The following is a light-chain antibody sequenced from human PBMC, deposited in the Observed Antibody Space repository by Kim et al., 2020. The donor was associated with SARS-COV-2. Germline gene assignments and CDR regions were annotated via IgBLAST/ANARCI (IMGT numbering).Light chain of an antibody. Sequence: EIVLTQSLATLSLSPGERATLSCRASQSVSSYLAWYQQKPGQAPRLLIYDASNRATGIPARFSGSGSGTDFTLTIGSLEPEDFAVYYCQQRGNWPLTFGGGTKVDIK. V-gene: IGKV3-11*01. J-gene: IGKJ4*01. CDR2: DAS. CDR3: QQRGNWPLT. CDR1: QSVSSY.